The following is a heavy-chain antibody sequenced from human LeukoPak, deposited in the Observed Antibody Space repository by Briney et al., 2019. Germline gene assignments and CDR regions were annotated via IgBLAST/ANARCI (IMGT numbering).Heavy chain of an antibody. Sequence: GASVKVSFTASGYTFTSYGISWVRQAPGQGLEWMGWISAYNGNTNYAQKLQGRVTMTTDTSTSTAYMELRSLRSDDTALYYCARVRHSSSDYWGQGTLVTVSS. CDR3: ARVRHSSSDY. CDR1: GYTFTSYG. J-gene: IGHJ4*02. D-gene: IGHD6-13*01. V-gene: IGHV1-18*01. CDR2: ISAYNGNT.